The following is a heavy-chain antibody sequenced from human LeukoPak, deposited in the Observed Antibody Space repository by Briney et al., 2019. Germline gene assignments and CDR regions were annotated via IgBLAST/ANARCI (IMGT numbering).Heavy chain of an antibody. CDR2: IKQDGSEK. CDR3: ARQLGGSGSY. CDR1: GFTFNSYW. D-gene: IGHD3-10*01. Sequence: GGSLRLSCAASGFTFNSYWMSWVRQAPGKGLEWVANIKQDGSEKYYVDSVKGRFTISRDNAKNSVYLQMNSLRAEDAAVYYCARQLGGSGSYWGQGTLVTVSS. V-gene: IGHV3-7*01. J-gene: IGHJ4*02.